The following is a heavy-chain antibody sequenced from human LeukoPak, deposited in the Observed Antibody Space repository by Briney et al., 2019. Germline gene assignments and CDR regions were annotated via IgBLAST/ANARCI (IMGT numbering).Heavy chain of an antibody. J-gene: IGHJ6*03. CDR2: IYTSGST. V-gene: IGHV4-61*02. CDR3: ARDTADGTAMVTSYYYMDV. CDR1: GGSISSGSYY. D-gene: IGHD5-18*01. Sequence: PSETLSLTCTVSGGSISSGSYYWSWIRQPAGKGLEWIGRIYTSGSTNYNPSLKSRVTISVDTSKNQFSLKLSSVTAADTAVYYCARDTADGTAMVTSYYYMDVWGKGTTVTVSS.